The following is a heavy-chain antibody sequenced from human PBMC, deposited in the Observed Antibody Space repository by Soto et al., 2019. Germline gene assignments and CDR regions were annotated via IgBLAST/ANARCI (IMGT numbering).Heavy chain of an antibody. J-gene: IGHJ4*02. V-gene: IGHV3-72*01. Sequence: EVQLVESGGGLVQPEGSLRLSCAASGFTFSDHYMDWVRQAPGKGLEWVGRIKNKANSYTTAYAAPVKGRFNSPRDDSKSSVSLQMNRPKTDVTAVYYCIRVGVGGGRYSAYWGQGILVTVSS. CDR2: IKNKANSYTT. CDR3: IRVGVGGGRYSAY. CDR1: GFTFSDHY. D-gene: IGHD3-16*01.